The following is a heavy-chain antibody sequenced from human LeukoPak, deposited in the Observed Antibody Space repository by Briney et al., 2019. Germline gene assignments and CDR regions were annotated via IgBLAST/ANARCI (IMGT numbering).Heavy chain of an antibody. D-gene: IGHD6-13*01. CDR2: IIPIFGTA. V-gene: IGHV1-69*01. Sequence: RASVKVSCKASGGTFSSYAISWVRQAPGQGLEWMGGIIPIFGTANYAQKFQGRVTITADESTSTAYMELSSLRSEDTAVYYCARDREWYSSSWTHSFDYWGQGTLVTVSS. CDR3: ARDREWYSSSWTHSFDY. J-gene: IGHJ4*02. CDR1: GGTFSSYA.